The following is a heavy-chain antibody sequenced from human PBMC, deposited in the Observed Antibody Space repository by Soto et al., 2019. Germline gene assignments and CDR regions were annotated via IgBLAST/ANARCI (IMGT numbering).Heavy chain of an antibody. CDR1: GLTVSGDN. CDR3: ARSIYASGSYLYKGVDV. D-gene: IGHD3-10*01. V-gene: IGHV3-53*01. CDR2: INTDGTT. J-gene: IGHJ6*02. Sequence: PGGSLRLSCAASGLTVSGDNMNWVRQAPGEGLEWVSVINTDGTTRYADSVMGRFIISRDNSENTVYLQMNSLRADDTAVYYCARSIYASGSYLYKGVDVWGQGTTVTVSS.